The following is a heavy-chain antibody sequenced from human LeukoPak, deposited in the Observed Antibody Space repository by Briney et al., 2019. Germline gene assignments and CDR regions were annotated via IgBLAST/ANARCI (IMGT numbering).Heavy chain of an antibody. Sequence: TGGSLRLSCAASGFTFSSYAMNWVRQAPGKGLEWVSAISGSCGSTYYADSVKGRFTISRDNSKNRLYLQMNRLRAEDTAVYYCAKLPYYYDSSGYSPIWGQGTMVTVSS. CDR3: AKLPYYYDSSGYSPI. V-gene: IGHV3-23*01. CDR1: GFTFSSYA. J-gene: IGHJ3*02. CDR2: ISGSCGST. D-gene: IGHD3-22*01.